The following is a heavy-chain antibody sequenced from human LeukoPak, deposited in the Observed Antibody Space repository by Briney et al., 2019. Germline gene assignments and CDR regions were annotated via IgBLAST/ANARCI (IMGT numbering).Heavy chain of an antibody. Sequence: GGSLRLPCAASGFTFSSYWMTWVRQTPGKGLEWVASINQDISRIHYVDSVKGRFTISRDNAKNSLFLQMNSLRVEDTAVYFCARLKDDVTKFDYWGQGTLVTVSS. CDR2: INQDISRI. D-gene: IGHD2-8*01. J-gene: IGHJ4*02. CDR3: ARLKDDVTKFDY. V-gene: IGHV3-7*01. CDR1: GFTFSSYW.